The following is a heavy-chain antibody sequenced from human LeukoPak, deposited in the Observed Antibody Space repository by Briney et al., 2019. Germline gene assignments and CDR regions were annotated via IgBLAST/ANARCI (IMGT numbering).Heavy chain of an antibody. V-gene: IGHV3-74*01. Sequence: PGGSLRLSCAASGFTFSNYWMHWVRQAPGKGLVWVSHLNTDGSTTHYADSVKGRFTISRDNAKNTLYLQMNSLRAEDTAVYYCARAAYYFVSWGQGAMVTVSS. D-gene: IGHD3-10*02. J-gene: IGHJ3*01. CDR3: ARAAYYFVS. CDR1: GFTFSNYW. CDR2: LNTDGSTT.